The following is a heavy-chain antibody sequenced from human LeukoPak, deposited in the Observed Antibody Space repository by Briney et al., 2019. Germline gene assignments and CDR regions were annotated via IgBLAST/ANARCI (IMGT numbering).Heavy chain of an antibody. J-gene: IGHJ5*02. D-gene: IGHD2-15*01. CDR2: IIPIFGTA. CDR3: ARGYCSGGSCYIWFDP. CDR1: GRTFSSYA. Sequence: SVKVSFKASGRTFSSYAISWVRQAPGQGLEWMGGIIPIFGTANYAQKFQGRVTITADESTSTAYMELSSLRSEDAAVYYCARGYCSGGSCYIWFDPWGQGTLVTVSS. V-gene: IGHV1-69*01.